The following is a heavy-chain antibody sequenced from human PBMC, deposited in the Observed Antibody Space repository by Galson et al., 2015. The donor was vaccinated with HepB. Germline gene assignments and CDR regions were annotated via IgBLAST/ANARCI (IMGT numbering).Heavy chain of an antibody. V-gene: IGHV3-49*03. CDR1: GFTFGDYA. D-gene: IGHD2-2*02. J-gene: IGHJ4*02. Sequence: SLRLSCAASGFTFGDYAMSWFRQAPGKGLEWVGFIRSKAYGGTTEYAASVKGRFTISRDDSKSIAYLQMNSLKTEDTAVYYCTRALGDIVVVPAAIVAGFDYWGQGTLVTVSS. CDR3: TRALGDIVVVPAAIVAGFDY. CDR2: IRSKAYGGTT.